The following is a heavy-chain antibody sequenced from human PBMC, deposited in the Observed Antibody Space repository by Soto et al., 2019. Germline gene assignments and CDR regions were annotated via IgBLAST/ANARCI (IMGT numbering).Heavy chain of an antibody. V-gene: IGHV3-15*01. J-gene: IGHJ4*02. CDR1: GFTFSNAW. Sequence: GGSLRLSCAASGFTFSNAWMSWVRQAPGKGLEWVGRIKSKTDGGTTDYAAPVKGRFTISRDDSKNTLYLQMNSLKTEDTAVYYCTTDQEWFYDSSGYPTYFDYWGQGTLVTVSS. CDR3: TTDQEWFYDSSGYPTYFDY. CDR2: IKSKTDGGTT. D-gene: IGHD3-22*01.